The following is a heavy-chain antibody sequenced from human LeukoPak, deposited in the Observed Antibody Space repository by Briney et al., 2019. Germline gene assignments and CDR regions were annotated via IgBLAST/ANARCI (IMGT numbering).Heavy chain of an antibody. CDR2: INTNTGNP. V-gene: IGHV7-4-1*02. J-gene: IGHJ6*02. D-gene: IGHD4-17*01. Sequence: GASVKVSCKASGCTFTSYAMNWVRQAPGQGLEWMGWINTNTGNPTYAQGFTGRFVFSLDTSVSTAYLQISSLKAEDTAVYYCAREGATVTTFGDYYYYGMDVWGQGTTVTVSS. CDR3: AREGATVTTFGDYYYYGMDV. CDR1: GCTFTSYA.